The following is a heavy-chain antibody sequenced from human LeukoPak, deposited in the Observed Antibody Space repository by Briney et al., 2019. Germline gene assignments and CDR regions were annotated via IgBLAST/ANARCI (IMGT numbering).Heavy chain of an antibody. CDR3: ARGQLYYDILTGYSL. Sequence: SETLSLTCAVYGGSFSGYYWSWIRQPPGKGLEWIGEINHSGSTNYNPSLKSRVTISVDTSKNQFSLKLSPVTAADTAVYYCARGQLYYDILTGYSLWGQGTLVTVSS. CDR1: GGSFSGYY. V-gene: IGHV4-34*01. D-gene: IGHD3-9*01. CDR2: INHSGST. J-gene: IGHJ4*02.